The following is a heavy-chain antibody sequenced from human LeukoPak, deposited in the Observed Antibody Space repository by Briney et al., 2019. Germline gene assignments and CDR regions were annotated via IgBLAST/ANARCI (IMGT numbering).Heavy chain of an antibody. Sequence: ASVKVSCKASGYTFTSYYMHWVRQAPGQGLEWMGIINPSSGITSYAQKFQGRVTMTRDMSTSTVYMELSSLRSEDTAVYYCAREGGDCYCYDYWGQGTLVSVSS. CDR2: INPSSGIT. J-gene: IGHJ4*02. V-gene: IGHV1-46*01. D-gene: IGHD2-21*02. CDR1: GYTFTSYY. CDR3: AREGGDCYCYDY.